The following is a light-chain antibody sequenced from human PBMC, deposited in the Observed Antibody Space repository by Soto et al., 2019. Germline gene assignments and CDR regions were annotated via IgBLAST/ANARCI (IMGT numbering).Light chain of an antibody. CDR3: QQRSNWPLT. V-gene: IGKV3-11*01. J-gene: IGKJ4*01. CDR1: QSVSSY. CDR2: DAS. Sequence: EIELTQSPATLSLSPGERATLSCRASQSVSSYLVWYQHKPGQAPRLLIYDASNRATGIPARFSGSGSGTDFTLTISSLEPEVYAVYYCQQRSNWPLTFGGGTKVDIK.